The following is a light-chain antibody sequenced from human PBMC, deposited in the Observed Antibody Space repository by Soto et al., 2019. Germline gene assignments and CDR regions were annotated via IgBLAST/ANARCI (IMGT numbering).Light chain of an antibody. CDR2: GAT. CDR1: QSLSNNIY. V-gene: IGKV3-20*01. Sequence: EIVLAQSPGTLSLSPGERATVSCRASQSLSNNIYLAWYQQKPGQAPRLLIHGATTRATGIPARFSGSGSGTEFTLTISRLEPEDFAVYYCQQYGSSPPSITFGQGTRLEIK. J-gene: IGKJ5*01. CDR3: QQYGSSPPSIT.